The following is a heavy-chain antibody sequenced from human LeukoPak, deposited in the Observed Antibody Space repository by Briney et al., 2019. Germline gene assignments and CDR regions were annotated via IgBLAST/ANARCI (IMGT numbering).Heavy chain of an antibody. CDR2: TYYSGST. CDR3: ARQVYTCGLYYFDS. Sequence: SETLSLPCTVSGVSISSSCHFWRWIRQPPGKGLEWFGLTYYSGSTYYSPSLKRRVTISVDTSKKQFSLKLSSVTAADTAVYYCARQVYTCGLYYFDSWGQGTLVTVSS. J-gene: IGHJ4*02. D-gene: IGHD5-18*01. CDR1: GVSISSSCHF. V-gene: IGHV4-39*01.